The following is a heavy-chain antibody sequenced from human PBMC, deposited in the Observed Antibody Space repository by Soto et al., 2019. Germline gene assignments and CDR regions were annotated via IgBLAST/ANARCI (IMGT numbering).Heavy chain of an antibody. D-gene: IGHD3-16*01. CDR2: IYHLGGS. J-gene: IGHJ6*02. V-gene: IGHV4-4*02. Sequence: SETLSRSCAVSGDDVRSSNWWTWVRQSPGKGQPWIGEIYHLGGSNYNSSLKCGVTTIVDMAKNQGSLKLSSLTAADTAVYSRANMRKPRDYYYDLNVWGQGTTVTVSS. CDR1: GDDVRSSNW. CDR3: ANMRKPRDYYYDLNV.